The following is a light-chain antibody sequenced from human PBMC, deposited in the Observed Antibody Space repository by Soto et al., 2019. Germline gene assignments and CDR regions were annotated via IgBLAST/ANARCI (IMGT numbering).Light chain of an antibody. CDR3: QQYDSFSST. V-gene: IGKV1-8*01. J-gene: IGKJ5*01. CDR2: DSS. CDR1: QGISSY. Sequence: AILMTQSPSSLSSSTGDRVTITCLASQGISSYLAWYQQKPGRAPKLLIYDSSSLESGVPSRFSGSGSGTEFSLTISSLQPDDFATYYCQQYDSFSSTFGQGTRLEIK.